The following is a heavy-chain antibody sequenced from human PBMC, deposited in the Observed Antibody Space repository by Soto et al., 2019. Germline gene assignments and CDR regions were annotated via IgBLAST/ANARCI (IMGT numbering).Heavy chain of an antibody. CDR1: GFSLSTSGVG. D-gene: IGHD2-15*01. CDR2: IYWNDDK. J-gene: IGHJ5*02. CDR3: AHRLEGGYCLGGRCYPPTINPNWFAP. V-gene: IGHV2-5*01. Sequence: QITLKESDPTQVKPTQTLTLTCTFSGFSLSTSGVGVGWIRQPPGKALEWLATIYWNDDKQYSPSLKSRVTITKDTSKNQVVLTMTNMDPGDTATYYCAHRLEGGYCLGGRCYPPTINPNWFAPWGQGTLVTVSS.